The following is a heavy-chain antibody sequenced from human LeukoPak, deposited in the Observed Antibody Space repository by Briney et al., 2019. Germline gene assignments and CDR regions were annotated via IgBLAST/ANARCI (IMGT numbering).Heavy chain of an antibody. D-gene: IGHD3-16*01. J-gene: IGHJ4*02. Sequence: GGSLRLSCAASGYTFSSYCTHCVPHAPGKGLVGVSRINSGGSSTSYADSVKGRYPISRDNAKNTLYLQMNSLRAEDTAVYYCAREGGGVAAALDYWGQGTLVTVSS. CDR2: INSGGSST. CDR3: AREGGGVAAALDY. V-gene: IGHV3-74*01. CDR1: GYTFSSYC.